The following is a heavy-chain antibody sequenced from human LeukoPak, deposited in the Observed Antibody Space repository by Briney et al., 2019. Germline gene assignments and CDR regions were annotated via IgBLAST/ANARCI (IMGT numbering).Heavy chain of an antibody. Sequence: GGSLRLSCAASGFTFSSYAMSWVRQAPGKGLEWVSAISGSGGSTYYADSVKGRFTISRDNSKNTLYLQMNSLRAEDTAVYYCARGDCSSTSCSPAYYYYYMDVWGKGTTVTVSS. D-gene: IGHD2-2*01. CDR3: ARGDCSSTSCSPAYYYYYMDV. CDR1: GFTFSSYA. V-gene: IGHV3-23*01. CDR2: ISGSGGST. J-gene: IGHJ6*03.